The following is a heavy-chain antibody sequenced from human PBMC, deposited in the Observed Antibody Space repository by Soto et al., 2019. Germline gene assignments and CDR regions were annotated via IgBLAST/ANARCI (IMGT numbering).Heavy chain of an antibody. CDR2: INTSGST. D-gene: IGHD5-18*01. Sequence: PSETLSLTCTVSGGSISSNSWSWVRQPAGKGLEWIGRINTSGSTTYTPSLRSRVTMSVDTSKNQFYLKLGSVTAADTAVYYCARGPSYRDGFTYYYGMDVWGQGTTVTVSS. J-gene: IGHJ6*02. V-gene: IGHV4-4*07. CDR1: GGSISSNS. CDR3: ARGPSYRDGFTYYYGMDV.